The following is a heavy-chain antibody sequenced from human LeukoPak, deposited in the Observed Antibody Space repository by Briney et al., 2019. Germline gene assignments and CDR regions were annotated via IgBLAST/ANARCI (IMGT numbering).Heavy chain of an antibody. CDR3: ARVGNIAAAGPDY. D-gene: IGHD6-13*01. J-gene: IGHJ4*02. CDR1: GGSISSGDYH. V-gene: IGHV4-30-4*01. Sequence: PSETLSLTCTVSGGSISSGDYHWSWIRQPPGKGLEWIGYIYYSGSTYYNPSLKSRVTISVDTSKNQFSLKLSSVTAADTAVYYCARVGNIAAAGPDYWGQGTLVTVSS. CDR2: IYYSGST.